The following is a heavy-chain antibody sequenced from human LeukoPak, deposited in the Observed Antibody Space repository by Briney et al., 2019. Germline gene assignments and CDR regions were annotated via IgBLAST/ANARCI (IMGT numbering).Heavy chain of an antibody. CDR3: ASARWSGQSADFDY. CDR2: INPNSGDT. D-gene: IGHD2-15*01. J-gene: IGHJ4*02. V-gene: IGHV1-2*02. Sequence: ASVKISCKASGYTFTGYYMHWVRQAPGQGLEWMGWINPNSGDTNYAQKFQGRATMTRDTSISTAYMELSGLRSDDTAVYYCASARWSGQSADFDYWGQGTLVTVSS. CDR1: GYTFTGYY.